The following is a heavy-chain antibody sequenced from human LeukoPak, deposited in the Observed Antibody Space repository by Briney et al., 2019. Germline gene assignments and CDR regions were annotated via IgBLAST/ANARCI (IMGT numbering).Heavy chain of an antibody. CDR1: GFTFSTYV. CDR2: ISSNVDNT. J-gene: IGHJ4*02. Sequence: GGSLRLSCSVSGFTFSTYVMSWVRQAPGQGLEYVSAISSNVDNTYYADSVKGRFTISRDNSKITQYLQMSSLRADDTAVYECERGTGYWGQGTLVTVSS. V-gene: IGHV3-64D*06. CDR3: ERGTGY.